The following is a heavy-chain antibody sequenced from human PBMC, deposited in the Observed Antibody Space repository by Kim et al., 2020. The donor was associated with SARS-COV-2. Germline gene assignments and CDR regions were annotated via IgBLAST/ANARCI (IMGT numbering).Heavy chain of an antibody. J-gene: IGHJ4*02. D-gene: IGHD2-21*01. CDR1: GFTFNGHA. Sequence: GGSLRLSCTTSGFTFNGHAMSWVRQAPGKGLEWVSSIDGSDGTTYYVDSVKGRFSISRDDSKNTLYLHMSALRADDTATYYCLKGGWGWIWDYWGQGTLVTVSS. CDR2: IDGSDGTT. V-gene: IGHV3-23*01. CDR3: LKGGWGWIWDY.